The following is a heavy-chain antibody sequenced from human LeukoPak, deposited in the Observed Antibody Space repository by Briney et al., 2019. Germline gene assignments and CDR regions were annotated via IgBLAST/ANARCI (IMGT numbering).Heavy chain of an antibody. V-gene: IGHV4-59*01. CDR2: IYYSGST. CDR1: GGSISSYY. D-gene: IGHD1-26*01. Sequence: SETLSLTGTVSGGSISSYYWSWIRQPPGKGLEWIGYIYYSGSTNYNPSLKSRVTISVNTSKNQFSLKLSSVTAADTAVYYCAREVGATLLYYYYYYMDVWGKGTTVTVSS. J-gene: IGHJ6*03. CDR3: AREVGATLLYYYYYYMDV.